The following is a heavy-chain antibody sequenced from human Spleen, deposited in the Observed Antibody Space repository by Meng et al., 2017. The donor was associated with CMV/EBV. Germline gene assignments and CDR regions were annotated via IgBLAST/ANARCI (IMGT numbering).Heavy chain of an antibody. V-gene: IGHV3-7*01. CDR2: IKEDGSEE. D-gene: IGHD6-6*01. Sequence: GESLKISCTASGFTFSNYWMTWVRQAPGKGLEWVANIKEDGSEEYYVDSVKGRFTISRDNANNFLYLHMNSLSAEDTAVYYCARERTSFLDYWGQGTLVPSPQ. CDR1: GFTFSNYW. CDR3: ARERTSFLDY. J-gene: IGHJ4*02.